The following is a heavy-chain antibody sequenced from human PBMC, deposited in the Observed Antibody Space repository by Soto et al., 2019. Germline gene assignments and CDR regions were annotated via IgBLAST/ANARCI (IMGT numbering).Heavy chain of an antibody. CDR2: MNPNSGNT. D-gene: IGHD4-17*01. CDR3: ARVHTVTTYFDV. V-gene: IGHV1-8*01. J-gene: IGHJ2*01. Sequence: QVQLVQSGAEVRKAGASVKVSCKASGYTFTSYDINWVRQASGQGLEWMGWMNPNSGNTGSAQRFQGRLTMNRNTSINTAYMELTSLTSEDAAVYYCARVHTVTTYFDVWGRGTHVAVSS. CDR1: GYTFTSYD.